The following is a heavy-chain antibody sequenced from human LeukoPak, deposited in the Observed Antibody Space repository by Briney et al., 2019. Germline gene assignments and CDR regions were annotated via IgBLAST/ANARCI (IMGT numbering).Heavy chain of an antibody. J-gene: IGHJ6*03. CDR3: ARGSGNWYYYYYYMDV. D-gene: IGHD4-23*01. CDR2: IRYDGTNK. Sequence: GGSLRLSCAASGFTFSSYGMHWVRQAPGKGLEWVAFIRYDGTNKYYADSVKGRFTISRDNYKNTLYLKMNNLRATDTAVYQCARGSGNWYYYYYYMDVWGKGTTVTVSS. CDR1: GFTFSSYG. V-gene: IGHV3-30*02.